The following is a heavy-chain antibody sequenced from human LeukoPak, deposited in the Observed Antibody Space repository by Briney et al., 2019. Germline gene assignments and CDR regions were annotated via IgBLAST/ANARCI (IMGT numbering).Heavy chain of an antibody. J-gene: IGHJ4*02. CDR2: ISTRDYNV. V-gene: IGHV3-11*01. CDR3: ATSGLSRFGF. CDR1: GFTFSNFY. D-gene: IGHD2/OR15-2a*01. Sequence: GGSLRLSCAASGFTFSNFYISWIRQAPGKGLEWISDISTRDYNVYYADSVKGRFTMTRDNARNSVFLQMNSLRAEDTAVYYCATSGLSRFGFWGQGTLVTVSS.